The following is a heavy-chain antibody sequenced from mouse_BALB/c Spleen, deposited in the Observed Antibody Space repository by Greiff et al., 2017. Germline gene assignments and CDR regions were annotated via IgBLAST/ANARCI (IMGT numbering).Heavy chain of an antibody. D-gene: IGHD2-1*01. CDR3: ARDRDGNYEGFAY. J-gene: IGHJ3*01. CDR2: ISDGGSYT. V-gene: IGHV5-4*02. CDR1: GFTFSDYY. Sequence: EVQVVESGGGLVKPGGSLKLSCAASGFTFSDYYMYWVRQTPEKRLEWVATISDGGSYTYYPDSVKGRFTISRDNAKNNLYLQMSSLKSEDTAMYYCARDRDGNYEGFAYWGQGTLVTVSA.